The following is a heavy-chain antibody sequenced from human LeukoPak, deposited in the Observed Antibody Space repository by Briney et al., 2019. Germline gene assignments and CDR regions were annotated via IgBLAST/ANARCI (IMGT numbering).Heavy chain of an antibody. V-gene: IGHV5-51*01. CDR3: ARLSDSSGYYFGNWFDP. D-gene: IGHD3-22*01. Sequence: GESLKISCKGSGYSFTSYWIGWVRQMPGKGLEWMGIIYPGDSGTRYSPSFQGQVTISADKSISTAYLQWSSLKASDTAMYYCARLSDSSGYYFGNWFDPWGQGTLVTVSS. CDR2: IYPGDSGT. J-gene: IGHJ5*02. CDR1: GYSFTSYW.